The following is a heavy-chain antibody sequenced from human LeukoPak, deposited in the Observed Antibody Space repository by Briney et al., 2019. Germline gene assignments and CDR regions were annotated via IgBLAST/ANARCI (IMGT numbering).Heavy chain of an antibody. Sequence: PGGSLSLSCAASGFTFSSYWLSWVGQAPGKGLEGVANIKQDGSEKYYVDSVKGRFTISRDNAKNSLYLQMNSLRAEDAAVYYCARDYYGYQDYWGQGTLVTVSS. J-gene: IGHJ4*02. CDR2: IKQDGSEK. CDR3: ARDYYGYQDY. V-gene: IGHV3-7*01. CDR1: GFTFSSYW. D-gene: IGHD3-10*01.